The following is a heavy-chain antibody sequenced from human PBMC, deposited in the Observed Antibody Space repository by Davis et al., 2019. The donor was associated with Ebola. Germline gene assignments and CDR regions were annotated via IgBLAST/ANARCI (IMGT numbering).Heavy chain of an antibody. J-gene: IGHJ4*02. V-gene: IGHV4-30-4*07. CDR1: GGSMSIGGYS. CDR2: IYYSWTT. CDR3: ARLVRSVVTAYPPYN. D-gene: IGHD2-21*02. Sequence: MPSETLSLTCAVSGGSMSIGGYSWSWIRQSPGKGLEWIGFIYYSWTTYYNPSLKSRVTISVDTSKNQFSLKLSSVTAADTAVYYCARLVRSVVTAYPPYNWGQGTLVTVSS.